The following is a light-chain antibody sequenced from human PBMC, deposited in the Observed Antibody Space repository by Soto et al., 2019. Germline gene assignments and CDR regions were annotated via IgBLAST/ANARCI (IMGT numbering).Light chain of an antibody. Sequence: EFVLTQSPGKLSLSPGERATLSCRASQSISSGFLAWYQQKPGQAPRLLIYGASHRGTGIPDRFSGSGSGTDFTLTISRLEPEEFAVYYCQQYGSSPPLTFGGGTKVEIK. J-gene: IGKJ4*01. CDR3: QQYGSSPPLT. CDR1: QSISSGF. V-gene: IGKV3-20*01. CDR2: GAS.